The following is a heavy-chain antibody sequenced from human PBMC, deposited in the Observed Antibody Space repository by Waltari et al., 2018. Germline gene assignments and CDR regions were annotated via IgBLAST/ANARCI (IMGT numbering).Heavy chain of an antibody. CDR1: AYSISSGYH. J-gene: IGHJ4*02. CDR2: IYQSGSN. Sequence: QVRLQESGPGLVKPSETLSLTCTVFAYSISSGYHWGWIRQPPGKGLEWIGSIYQSGSNNSNPSLKSRVTISVDTSKNQFSLKLSSVTAADTAVYYCARDNWNPDYWGQGTLVTVSS. D-gene: IGHD1-1*01. V-gene: IGHV4-38-2*02. CDR3: ARDNWNPDY.